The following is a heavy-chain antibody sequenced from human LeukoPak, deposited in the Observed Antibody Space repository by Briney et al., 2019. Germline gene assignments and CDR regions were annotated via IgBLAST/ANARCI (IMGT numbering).Heavy chain of an antibody. D-gene: IGHD3-10*01. CDR1: GGSISSGDYY. CDR3: ASRYGSGSPFDY. CDR2: IYYSGST. V-gene: IGHV4-30-4*01. Sequence: SETLSLTCTVSGGSISSGDYYWSWIRQPPGKGLEWIGYIYYSGSTYYNPSLKSRVTISVDSSKNQFSLKLSSVTAADTAVYYCASRYGSGSPFDYWGQGTLVTVSS. J-gene: IGHJ4*02.